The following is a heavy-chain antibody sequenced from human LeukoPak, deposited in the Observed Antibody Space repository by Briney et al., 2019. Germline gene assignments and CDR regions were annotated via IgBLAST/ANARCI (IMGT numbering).Heavy chain of an antibody. D-gene: IGHD4-11*01. CDR2: ISGRGGRT. V-gene: IGHV3-23*01. CDR3: ANNDYNNPEG. CDR1: VFTLSNYD. J-gene: IGHJ4*02. Sequence: TGGSLRLSCAASVFTLSNYDMSWVRQAPGKGLAWVSAISGRGGRTYYADSVKGRFTISRDHPKNTLYLQMNSLRAEDTAVYYCANNDYNNPEGWGQGTLVTVSS.